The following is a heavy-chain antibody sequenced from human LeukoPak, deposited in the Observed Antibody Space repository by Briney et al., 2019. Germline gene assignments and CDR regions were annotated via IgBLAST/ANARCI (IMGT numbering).Heavy chain of an antibody. D-gene: IGHD6-19*01. Sequence: EASVKVSCKASGYTFTGYYMHWVRQAPGQGLEWMGWINPSSGGTNYAQKFQGRVTMTRDTSISTAYMELSRLRSDDTAVYYCASLMGAVAGTEIFDYWGQGTLVTVSS. J-gene: IGHJ4*02. V-gene: IGHV1-2*02. CDR3: ASLMGAVAGTEIFDY. CDR1: GYTFTGYY. CDR2: INPSSGGT.